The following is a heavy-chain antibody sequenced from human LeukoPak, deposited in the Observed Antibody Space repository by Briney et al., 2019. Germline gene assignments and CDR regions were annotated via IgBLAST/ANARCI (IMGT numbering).Heavy chain of an antibody. CDR2: INSDGSST. CDR3: ARGITIFGVAKVDY. Sequence: GGSLRLSCAASGFTFSSYWMHWVRQAPGKGLVWVSRINSDGSSTSYADSVKGRFTISRDNAKNTLYLQMNSLRAEDTAVYYSARGITIFGVAKVDYWGQGTLVTVSS. CDR1: GFTFSSYW. V-gene: IGHV3-74*01. D-gene: IGHD3-3*01. J-gene: IGHJ4*02.